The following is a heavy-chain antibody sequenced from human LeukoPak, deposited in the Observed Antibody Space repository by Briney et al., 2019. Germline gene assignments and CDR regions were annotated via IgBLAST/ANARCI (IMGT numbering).Heavy chain of an antibody. V-gene: IGHV1-8*01. Sequence: GASVKVSCKAPGYTFTSYDINWVRQATGQGLEWMGWMNPNSGNTGYAQKFQGRVTMTRNTSISTAYMELSSLRSEDTAVYYRARSSQLVLGGFDYRGQGTLVTVSS. D-gene: IGHD6-13*01. CDR3: ARSSQLVLGGFDY. CDR2: MNPNSGNT. J-gene: IGHJ4*02. CDR1: GYTFTSYD.